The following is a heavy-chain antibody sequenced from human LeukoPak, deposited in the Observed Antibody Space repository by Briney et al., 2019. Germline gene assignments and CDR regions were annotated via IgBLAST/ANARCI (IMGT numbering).Heavy chain of an antibody. CDR3: ARLRGTYTAFDY. V-gene: IGHV3-7*01. J-gene: IGHJ4*02. D-gene: IGHD4-11*01. Sequence: GGSLRLSCAASGFTFSSYWMSWVRQAPGKGLEWVANIKEDGSGKYYVDSVKGRFTVSRDNAENSLYLQMNSLRAEDTAVYFCARLRGTYTAFDYWGQGTLVTVSS. CDR2: IKEDGSGK. CDR1: GFTFSSYW.